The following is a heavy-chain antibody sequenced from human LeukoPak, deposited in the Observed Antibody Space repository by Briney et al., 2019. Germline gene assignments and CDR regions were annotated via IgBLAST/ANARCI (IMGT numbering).Heavy chain of an antibody. CDR2: IKQDGSEK. V-gene: IGHV3-7*03. D-gene: IGHD1-14*01. Sequence: PGGSLRLSCAASGFTFSNYWMSWVRQAPGKGLERVANIKQDGSEKYYVGSVKGRFTISRDNADNSLYLQMNSLRAEDTAVYYCARLRTFDYWGQGTLVTVSS. J-gene: IGHJ4*02. CDR3: ARLRTFDY. CDR1: GFTFSNYW.